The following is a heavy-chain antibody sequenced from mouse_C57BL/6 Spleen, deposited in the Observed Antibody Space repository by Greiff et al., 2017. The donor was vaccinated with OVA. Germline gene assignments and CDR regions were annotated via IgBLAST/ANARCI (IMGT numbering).Heavy chain of an antibody. J-gene: IGHJ2*01. CDR2: IYPGDGDT. CDR3: ARGAAQVHFDY. V-gene: IGHV1-82*01. D-gene: IGHD3-2*02. CDR1: GYAFSSSW. Sequence: QVQLQQSGPELVKPGASVKISCKASGYAFSSSWMNWVKQRPGKGLEWIGRIYPGDGDTNYNGKFKGKATLTADKASSTAYMQLSSLTSEDSAVYFCARGAAQVHFDYWGQGTTLTVSS.